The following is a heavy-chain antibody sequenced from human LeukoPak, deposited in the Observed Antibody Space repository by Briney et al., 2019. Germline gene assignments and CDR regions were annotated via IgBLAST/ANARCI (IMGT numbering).Heavy chain of an antibody. J-gene: IGHJ4*02. D-gene: IGHD3-9*01. CDR3: ARFMGYDILTGYSHVDY. CDR1: GGSISSGSYY. CDR2: IYHSGST. Sequence: SETLSLTCTVSGGSISSGSYYWGWIRQPPGKGLEWIGSIYHSGSTYYNPSLKSRVTISVDTSKNQFSLKLSSVTAADTAVYYCARFMGYDILTGYSHVDYWGQGTLVTVSS. V-gene: IGHV4-39*07.